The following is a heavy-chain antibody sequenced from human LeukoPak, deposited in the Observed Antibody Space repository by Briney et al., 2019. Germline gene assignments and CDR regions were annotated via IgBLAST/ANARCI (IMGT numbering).Heavy chain of an antibody. CDR2: ISWNSGSI. CDR3: AKSTGYSGYDCYFDY. V-gene: IGHV3-9*01. D-gene: IGHD5-12*01. CDR1: GFNFDDYA. Sequence: SGGSLRLSCAASGFNFDDYAMHWVRQAPGKGLEWVSSISWNSGSIGYADSVKGRFTISRDNAKNSLYLQMNSLRAEDTALYYCAKSTGYSGYDCYFDYWGQGTLVTVSS. J-gene: IGHJ4*02.